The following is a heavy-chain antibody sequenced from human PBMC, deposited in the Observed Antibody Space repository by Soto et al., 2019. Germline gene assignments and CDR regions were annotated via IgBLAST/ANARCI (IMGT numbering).Heavy chain of an antibody. Sequence: QLQLQESGPGLVKPSETLSLTCTVSGGSISSSSYYWGWIRQPPGKGLEWIGSIYYSGSTYYNPSLKSRVTISVDTSKNQFSLKLSSVTAADTAVYYCARHVSAPSTYNWFDPWGQGTLVTVSS. D-gene: IGHD2-2*01. J-gene: IGHJ5*02. V-gene: IGHV4-39*01. CDR2: IYYSGST. CDR1: GGSISSSSYY. CDR3: ARHVSAPSTYNWFDP.